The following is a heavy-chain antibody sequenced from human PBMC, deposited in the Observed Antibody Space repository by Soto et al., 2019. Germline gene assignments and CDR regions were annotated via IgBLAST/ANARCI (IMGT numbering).Heavy chain of an antibody. CDR3: ARPHYDSNTFYYFFDY. CDR2: IFHGGST. Sequence: SETLSLTCAVYGGSFSGYFWSWIRQPPGKGLEWIGEIFHGGSTNYSPSLKSRVTISVDTSKNQFSLELSSVTAADTAVYYCARPHYDSNTFYYFFDYWGQGTLVTVSS. D-gene: IGHD3-22*01. J-gene: IGHJ4*02. CDR1: GGSFSGYF. V-gene: IGHV4-34*12.